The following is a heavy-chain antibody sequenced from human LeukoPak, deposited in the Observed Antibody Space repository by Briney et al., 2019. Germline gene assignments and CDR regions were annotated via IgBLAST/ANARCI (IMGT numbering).Heavy chain of an antibody. CDR3: ARLYSARAFDY. Sequence: ASVKVSCKASGYTFTSYYMHWVRQAPGQGLEWMGIINPSGGSTSYAQKFQGRVTMTRDMSTSTVYMELSSLRSDDTAVYYCARLYSARAFDYWGQGTLVTVSS. V-gene: IGHV1-46*01. D-gene: IGHD6-13*01. CDR2: INPSGGST. J-gene: IGHJ4*02. CDR1: GYTFTSYY.